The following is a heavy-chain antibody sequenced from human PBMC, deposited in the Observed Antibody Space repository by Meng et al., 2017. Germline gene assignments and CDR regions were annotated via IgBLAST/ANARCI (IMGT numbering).Heavy chain of an antibody. CDR3: AREGYYYDSGSYYAPSGY. Sequence: GGSLRPPCAASGSTVSSNYMSWFRRAPGKGVEWVSVIYIGGSTYYANSVKGRFTISRDNSKNTMYLQMTSLRAEDTAVYYCAREGYYYDSGSYYAPSGYWGQGTLVTVSS. CDR1: GSTVSSNY. D-gene: IGHD3-22*01. V-gene: IGHV3-66*02. CDR2: IYIGGST. J-gene: IGHJ4*02.